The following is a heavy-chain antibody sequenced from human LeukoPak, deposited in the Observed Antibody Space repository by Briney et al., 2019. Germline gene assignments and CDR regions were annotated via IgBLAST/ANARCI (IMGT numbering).Heavy chain of an antibody. V-gene: IGHV3-30-3*01. CDR3: ARDGYCSSTSCYTSYYYYGMDV. J-gene: IGHJ6*02. D-gene: IGHD2-2*02. CDR1: GFTFSSYA. CDR2: ISYDGSNK. Sequence: SGGSLRLSWAASGFTFSSYAMHWVRQAPGKGLEWVAVISYDGSNKYYADSVKGRFTISRDNSKNTLYLQMNSLRAEDTAVYYCARDGYCSSTSCYTSYYYYGMDVWGQGTTVTVSS.